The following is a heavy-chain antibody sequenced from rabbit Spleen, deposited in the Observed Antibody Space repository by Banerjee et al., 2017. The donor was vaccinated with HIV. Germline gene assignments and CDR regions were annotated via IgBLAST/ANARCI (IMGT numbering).Heavy chain of an antibody. J-gene: IGHJ6*01. CDR3: ARDAGTSFSTYGMDL. CDR2: IAGSSSGFT. D-gene: IGHD8-1*01. CDR1: GFTLSRYW. V-gene: IGHV1S40*01. Sequence: QSLEESGGDLVKPGASLTLTCTGSGFTLSRYWMNWVRQAPGKGLEWISCIAGSSSGFTYSATWAKGRFTCSKTSSTTVTLQMTSLTVADTATYFCARDAGTSFSTYGMDLWGPGTLVTVS.